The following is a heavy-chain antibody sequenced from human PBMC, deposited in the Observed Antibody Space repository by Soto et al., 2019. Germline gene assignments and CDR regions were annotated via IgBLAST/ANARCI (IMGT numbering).Heavy chain of an antibody. Sequence: KTSETLSLTCTVFGGSIRSYYWSWIRQPPGKGLEWIGYIYYSGSTNYNPSLKSRVTISVDTSKNQCSRKLSSVTAADTAVYYCARDSGLGDGYKLDYWGQGTLVTVSS. CDR2: IYYSGST. CDR1: GGSIRSYY. V-gene: IGHV4-59*12. CDR3: ARDSGLGDGYKLDY. D-gene: IGHD3-16*01. J-gene: IGHJ4*02.